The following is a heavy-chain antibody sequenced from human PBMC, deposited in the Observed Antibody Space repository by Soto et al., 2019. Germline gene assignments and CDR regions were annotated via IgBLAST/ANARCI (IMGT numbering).Heavy chain of an antibody. CDR1: GFTFSNAC. D-gene: IGHD6-13*01. J-gene: IGHJ4*02. CDR3: TTHPIAADSYYFDN. CDR2: IKSKTDGGTT. V-gene: IGHV3-15*01. Sequence: EVQLVESGGGLVKPGGSLRLSCAASGFTFSNACMTWVRQAPGRGLEWVGRIKSKTDGGTTDFPAPVKGRFSVSRDDSKNTLYLQMNSLKAEDTAVYYCTTHPIAADSYYFDNWGQGTLVTVSS.